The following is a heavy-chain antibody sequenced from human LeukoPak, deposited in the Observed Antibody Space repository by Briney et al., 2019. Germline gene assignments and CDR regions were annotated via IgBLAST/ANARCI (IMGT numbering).Heavy chain of an antibody. D-gene: IGHD2-21*02. CDR2: INPNSGGT. CDR3: ARDVCGGDCSHFDY. J-gene: IGHJ4*02. Sequence: ASVKVSCKASGYTFTGYYMHWVRQAPGQGLEWMGWINPNSGGTNHAQKFQGRVTMTRDTSTSTVYMELSSLRSEDTAVYYCARDVCGGDCSHFDYWGQGTLVTVSS. CDR1: GYTFTGYY. V-gene: IGHV1-2*02.